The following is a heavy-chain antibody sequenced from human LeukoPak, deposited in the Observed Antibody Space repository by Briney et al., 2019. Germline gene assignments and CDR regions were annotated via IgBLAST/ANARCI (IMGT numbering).Heavy chain of an antibody. Sequence: GGSLRLSCAASGFTFDDYGMSWVRQAPGKGLEWVSGINWNGGSTGYADSVKGRFTVSRDNAKNTLYLQMGSLRAEDMAVYYCAKSRVGLYDFWRYYYFDYWGQGTLVTVSS. V-gene: IGHV3-20*04. CDR1: GFTFDDYG. CDR3: AKSRVGLYDFWRYYYFDY. CDR2: INWNGGST. J-gene: IGHJ4*02. D-gene: IGHD3-3*01.